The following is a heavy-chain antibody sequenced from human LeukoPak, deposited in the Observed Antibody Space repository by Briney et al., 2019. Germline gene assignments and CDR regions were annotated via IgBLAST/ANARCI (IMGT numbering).Heavy chain of an antibody. CDR2: IYYSGNT. V-gene: IGHV4-39*01. CDR1: GGSISSGNYF. D-gene: IGHD4-17*01. CDR3: ARHGITTATTHLFDY. Sequence: SETLSLTCTVSGGSISSGNYFWGWIRQPPGKGLEWIATIYYSGNTYYNPSLKSRVTISVDTSKNQFSLKLSSVTAADTAVYYCARHGITTATTHLFDYWGQGTLVSVSS. J-gene: IGHJ4*02.